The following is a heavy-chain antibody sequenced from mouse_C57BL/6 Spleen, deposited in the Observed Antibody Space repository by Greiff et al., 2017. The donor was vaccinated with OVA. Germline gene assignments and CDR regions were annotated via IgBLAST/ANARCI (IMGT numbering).Heavy chain of an antibody. CDR2: IRRKSSNYAT. J-gene: IGHJ2*01. Sequence: EVQLVESGGGLVQPKGSLKLSCAASGFTFNTYAMHWVRQAPGKGLEWVARIRRKSSNYATYYADSVKDRFTISRDDSQSMLYLQMNNLKTEDTAMYYCVRGGRLDYWGQGTTLTVSS. D-gene: IGHD1-1*01. V-gene: IGHV10-3*01. CDR1: GFTFNTYA. CDR3: VRGGRLDY.